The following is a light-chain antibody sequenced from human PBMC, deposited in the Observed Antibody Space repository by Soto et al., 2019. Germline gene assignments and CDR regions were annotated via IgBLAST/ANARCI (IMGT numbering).Light chain of an antibody. CDR2: DAS. CDR1: QSVSSY. Sequence: EIVLTQSPATLSLSPGERATLSCRASQSVSSYLAWYQQKPGQAPRLLIYDASNRATGIPARFSGSGSATAFTTPISSLEHEDFAVYYCQQRTSFGGGTKVEIK. V-gene: IGKV3-11*01. CDR3: QQRTS. J-gene: IGKJ4*01.